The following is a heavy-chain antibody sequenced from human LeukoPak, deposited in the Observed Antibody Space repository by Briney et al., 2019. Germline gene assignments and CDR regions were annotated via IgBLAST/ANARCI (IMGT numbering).Heavy chain of an antibody. Sequence: SVKVSCKASGGTFSSYAISWVRQAPGQGLEWMGGIIPIFGTANYAQKFQGRVTITTDESTSTAYMELSSLRSEDTAVYYCARGLCSSSSAPYFDYWGQGTLVTVSS. CDR3: ARGLCSSSSAPYFDY. CDR1: GGTFSSYA. V-gene: IGHV1-69*05. CDR2: IIPIFGTA. D-gene: IGHD6-6*01. J-gene: IGHJ4*02.